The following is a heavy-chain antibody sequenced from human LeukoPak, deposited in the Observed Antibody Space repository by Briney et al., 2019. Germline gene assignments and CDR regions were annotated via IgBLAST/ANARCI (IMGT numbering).Heavy chain of an antibody. CDR3: AKIPFPYYYDSSGYYYFDY. J-gene: IGHJ4*02. CDR2: ISGSGGST. Sequence: TGGSLRLSCAASGFSFRGYSMSWVRQAPGKGLEWVSAISGSGGSTYYADSVKGRFTISRDNSKNTLYLQMNSLRAEDTAVYYCAKIPFPYYYDSSGYYYFDYWGQGTLVTVSS. V-gene: IGHV3-23*01. CDR1: GFSFRGYS. D-gene: IGHD3-22*01.